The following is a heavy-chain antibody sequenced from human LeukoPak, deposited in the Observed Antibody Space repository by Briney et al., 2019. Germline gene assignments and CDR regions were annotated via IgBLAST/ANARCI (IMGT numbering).Heavy chain of an antibody. Sequence: LSLTCSVSGGSISSSSYSWGWIRQPPGKGLEWVSYISSSGSTIYYADSVKGRFTISRDNAKNSLYLQMNSLRAEDTAVYYCAELGITMIGGVWGKGTTVTISS. CDR2: ISSSGSTI. V-gene: IGHV3-11*04. CDR1: GGSISSSSYS. J-gene: IGHJ6*04. CDR3: AELGITMIGGV. D-gene: IGHD3-10*02.